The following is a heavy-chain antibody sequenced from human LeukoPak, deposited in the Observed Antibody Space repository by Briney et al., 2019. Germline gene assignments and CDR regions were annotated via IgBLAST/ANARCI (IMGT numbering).Heavy chain of an antibody. V-gene: IGHV3-48*01. CDR2: ISSSSSTI. CDR1: GFTFSSYS. D-gene: IGHD6-6*01. Sequence: GGSLRLSCAASGFTFSSYSMNWVRQAPGKGLKWVSYISSSSSTIYYADSVKGRFTISRDNAKNLLYRQMNSLRAEDTAVYYCAREYSSSSGRAFDIWGQGTMVTVSS. J-gene: IGHJ3*02. CDR3: AREYSSSSGRAFDI.